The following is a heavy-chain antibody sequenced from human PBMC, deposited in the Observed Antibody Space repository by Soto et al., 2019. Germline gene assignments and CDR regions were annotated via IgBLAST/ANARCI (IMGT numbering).Heavy chain of an antibody. CDR3: ARSDDYVAFDY. CDR2: MYYSGYT. D-gene: IGHD4-17*01. J-gene: IGHJ4*02. V-gene: IGHV4-30-4*01. CDR1: GGSISSGDYK. Sequence: QVQLQESGPGLVKPSQTLSLTCTVSGGSISSGDYKWSWIRQPPGKGLEWIGYMYYSGYTYNNPSLKSRGATSVDTSKNQFSLKLSSVTAADTAVYYCARSDDYVAFDYWGQGTLVTVSS.